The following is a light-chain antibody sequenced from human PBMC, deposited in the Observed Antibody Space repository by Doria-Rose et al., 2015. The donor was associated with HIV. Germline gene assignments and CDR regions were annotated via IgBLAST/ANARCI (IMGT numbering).Light chain of an antibody. CDR3: HQYGTSWT. CDR2: GGS. J-gene: IGKJ1*01. V-gene: IGKV3-20*01. Sequence: TQSPGTLSLSPGERATLSCRASQSFSSTYLAWYQQKPGQAPSLLIYGGSTRATDIPDRFSASGSGTDSTLTINRLEPEDFALYYCHQYGTSWTFGQGTKVEI. CDR1: QSFSSTY.